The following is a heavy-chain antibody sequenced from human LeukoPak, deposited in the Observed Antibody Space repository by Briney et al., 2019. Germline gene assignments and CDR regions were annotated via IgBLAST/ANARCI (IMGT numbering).Heavy chain of an antibody. J-gene: IGHJ4*02. CDR3: ASTSSSWTTFDY. CDR2: INHSGST. CDR1: GGSFSGYY. V-gene: IGHV4-34*01. Sequence: PSETLSLTCAVYGGSFSGYYWSWIRQPPGKGLEWIGEINHSGSTNYNPSLKSRVTISVDTSKNQFSLKLSSVTAADTAVYYCASTSSSWTTFDYWGQGTLVTVSS. D-gene: IGHD6-13*01.